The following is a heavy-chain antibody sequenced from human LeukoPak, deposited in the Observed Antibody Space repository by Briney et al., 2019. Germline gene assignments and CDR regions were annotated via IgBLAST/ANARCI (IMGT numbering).Heavy chain of an antibody. CDR2: IYSGGST. V-gene: IGHV3-53*01. Sequence: GGSLRLSCTASGFTVSSNYMSWVRQAPGKGLEWVSVIYSGGSTYYADSVKGRFTISRDNSKNTLYLQMNSLRAEDTAVYYCAKDDGSSSYYFDHWGQGTLATVSS. J-gene: IGHJ4*02. CDR1: GFTVSSNY. D-gene: IGHD6-6*01. CDR3: AKDDGSSSYYFDH.